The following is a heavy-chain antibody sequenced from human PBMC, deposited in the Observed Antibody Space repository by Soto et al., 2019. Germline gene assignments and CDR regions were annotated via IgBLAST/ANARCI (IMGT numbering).Heavy chain of an antibody. CDR1: GVSLSTSGVG. CDR3: AHRLDTDVFDY. J-gene: IGHJ4*02. V-gene: IGHV2-5*02. D-gene: IGHD5-18*01. CDR2: IFWDDNK. Sequence: QITLKESGPTLVKPTQTLTLTCTFSGVSLSTSGVGVGWIRQPPVKALEWLALIFWDDNKRYRPALKRRLNVTKDSSKNPVVLTLTNLDPVDTATYYCAHRLDTDVFDYWGQGTLVTVSS.